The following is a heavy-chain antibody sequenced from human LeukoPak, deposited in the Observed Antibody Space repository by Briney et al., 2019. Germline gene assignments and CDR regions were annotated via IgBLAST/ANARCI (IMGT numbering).Heavy chain of an antibody. CDR2: ISSSSSSYI. CDR1: GFTFSSYS. Sequence: PGGSLRLSCAASGFTFSSYSMNWVRQAPGKGLEWVSSISSSSSSYIYYADSVKGRFTISRDNAKNSLYLQMNSLRAEDTAVYYCARDSLGIRPLCTNGVCYTRNHDAFDIWGQGTMVTVSS. J-gene: IGHJ3*02. V-gene: IGHV3-21*01. D-gene: IGHD2-8*01. CDR3: ARDSLGIRPLCTNGVCYTRNHDAFDI.